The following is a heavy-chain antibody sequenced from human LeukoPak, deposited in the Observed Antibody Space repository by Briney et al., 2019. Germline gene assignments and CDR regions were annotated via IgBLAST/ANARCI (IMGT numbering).Heavy chain of an antibody. CDR2: INHNGNVN. CDR1: GFTFSSYW. CDR3: VRDADYYKGDY. Sequence: PGGSLRLSCAASGFTFSSYWMNWARQAPGKGLEWVASINHNGNVNYYVDSVKGRFTISRDNAKNSLYLQMNSLRAADTAVYYCVRDADYYKGDYWGQGTLVTVSS. V-gene: IGHV3-7*03. J-gene: IGHJ4*02. D-gene: IGHD1-26*01.